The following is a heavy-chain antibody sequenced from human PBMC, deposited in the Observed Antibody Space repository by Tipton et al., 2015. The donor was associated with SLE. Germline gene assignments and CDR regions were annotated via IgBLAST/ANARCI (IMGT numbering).Heavy chain of an antibody. CDR3: AREKYDSSAISRGAFDI. CDR2: IYYSGST. V-gene: IGHV4-31*03. D-gene: IGHD3-22*01. CDR1: GGSISSGGYY. J-gene: IGHJ3*02. Sequence: TLSLTCTVSGGSISSGGYYWSWIRQHPGKGLEWIGYIYYSGSTYYNPSLKSRVTISVDTSKNPFSLKLSSVTAADTAVYYCAREKYDSSAISRGAFDIWGQGTMVTVSS.